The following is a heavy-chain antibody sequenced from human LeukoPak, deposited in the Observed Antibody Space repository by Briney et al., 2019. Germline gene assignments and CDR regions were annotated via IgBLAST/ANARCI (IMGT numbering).Heavy chain of an antibody. CDR3: AGGPLWFGHYYYYMDV. V-gene: IGHV1-8*01. CDR2: MNPNSGNT. Sequence: GASVKVSCKASGYTFTSYDINWVRQATGQGLEWMGWMNPNSGNTGYAQKFQGRVTMTRNTSISTAYMELSSLRSEDTAVYYCAGGPLWFGHYYYYMDVWGKETTVTLSS. J-gene: IGHJ6*03. D-gene: IGHD3-10*01. CDR1: GYTFTSYD.